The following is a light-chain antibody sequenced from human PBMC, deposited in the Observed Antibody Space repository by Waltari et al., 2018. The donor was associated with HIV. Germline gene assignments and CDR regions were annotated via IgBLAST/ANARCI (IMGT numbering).Light chain of an antibody. Sequence: IQMTQSPSSLSASVGDRVPITCRASQAISNYLAWYQQKPGKAPKLLIFDASRLESGVPSRFSGSGGGADFTLTITTLQAEDFATYFCQQYYNIPRTFGQGTEVEV. CDR1: QAISNY. J-gene: IGKJ2*01. CDR2: DAS. CDR3: QQYYNIPRT. V-gene: IGKV1-NL1*01.